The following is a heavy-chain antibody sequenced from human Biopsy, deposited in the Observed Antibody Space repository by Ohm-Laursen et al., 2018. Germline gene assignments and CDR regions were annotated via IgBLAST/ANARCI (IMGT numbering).Heavy chain of an antibody. Sequence: SVYVSCKVSGYTLTALSIHWVRQAPGRGLECMGGFAPENGKTIYAQKFQGRITMTEDTSTDTAYMELSSLRSEDTAVYYCAADINVWNVNYWGQGTQVTVSS. CDR1: GYTLTALS. CDR3: AADINVWNVNY. V-gene: IGHV1-24*01. J-gene: IGHJ4*02. D-gene: IGHD1-1*01. CDR2: FAPENGKT.